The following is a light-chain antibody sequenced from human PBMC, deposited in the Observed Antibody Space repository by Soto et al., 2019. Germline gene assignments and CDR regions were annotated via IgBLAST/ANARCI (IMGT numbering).Light chain of an antibody. CDR2: GAS. CDR3: QQYGSSGT. V-gene: IGKV3-20*01. J-gene: IGKJ1*01. CDR1: RGVSANY. Sequence: ENLFTQSPGTPSLSPGEGATLSCRASRGVSANYLAWSQQKPGQAPPLLIYGASIRAAGIPDRFSGSGSGTDFTLTIRRLEPDDFAVYYCQQYGSSGTFGQGTKVDIK.